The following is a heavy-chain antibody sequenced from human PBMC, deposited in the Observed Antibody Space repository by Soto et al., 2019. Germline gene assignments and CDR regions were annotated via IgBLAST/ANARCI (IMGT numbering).Heavy chain of an antibody. CDR1: GYTFTGYY. D-gene: IGHD2-15*01. CDR2: INPNSGGT. J-gene: IGHJ6*02. CDR3: ARVLTVGYCSGGSCTGAYYYYGMDV. Sequence: GASVKVSCKASGYTFTGYYMHWVRQAPGQGLEWMGWINPNSGGTNYAQKFQGRVTMTRDTSISTAYMELSRLRSDDTAVYYCARVLTVGYCSGGSCTGAYYYYGMDVWGQGTTVTVSS. V-gene: IGHV1-2*02.